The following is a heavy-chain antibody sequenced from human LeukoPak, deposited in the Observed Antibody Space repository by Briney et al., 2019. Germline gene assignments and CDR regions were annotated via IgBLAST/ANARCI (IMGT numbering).Heavy chain of an antibody. CDR3: ARGTLYSGWSYYFDY. Sequence: SETLSLTCTVSGGSISSSSYYWGWIRQPPGKGLEWIGSNYNPSLKSRVIVSLDKSKNQFSLKLSSVTAADTAMYYCARGTLYSGWSYYFDYWGQGSQVTVSS. D-gene: IGHD6-19*01. J-gene: IGHJ4*02. V-gene: IGHV4-39*07. CDR1: GGSISSSSYY.